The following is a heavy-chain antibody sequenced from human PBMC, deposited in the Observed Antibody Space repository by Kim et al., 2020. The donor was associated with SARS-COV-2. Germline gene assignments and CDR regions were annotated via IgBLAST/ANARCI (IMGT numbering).Heavy chain of an antibody. V-gene: IGHV3-21*01. CDR3: ARTGSGSILASFDY. CDR1: GFTFSSSS. Sequence: GGSLRLSCAASGFTFSSSSMNWVRQAPGKGLEWVSFISSSGSYIYYADSVKGRFTISRDNAKNSLYLQMNSLRAEDTAVYYCARTGSGSILASFDYWGQGTLGTVSS. CDR2: ISSSGSYI. J-gene: IGHJ4*02. D-gene: IGHD1-26*01.